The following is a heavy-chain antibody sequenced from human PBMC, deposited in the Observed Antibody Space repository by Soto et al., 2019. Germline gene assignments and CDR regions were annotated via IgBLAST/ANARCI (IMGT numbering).Heavy chain of an antibody. CDR1: GFSFTNYV. D-gene: IGHD5-18*01. Sequence: QPGGSLRLSCAASGFSFTNYVMNWVRQTPGKGLEWVSTISGSGDSTYYTDSVKGRFTISRDNSKNTLFLQMNSLTAEDTAVYYCARGYNYADYWGQGTQVTVSS. J-gene: IGHJ4*02. V-gene: IGHV3-23*01. CDR3: ARGYNYADY. CDR2: ISGSGDST.